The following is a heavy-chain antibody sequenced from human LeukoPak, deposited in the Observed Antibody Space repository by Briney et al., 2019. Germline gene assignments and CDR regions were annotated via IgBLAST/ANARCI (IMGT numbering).Heavy chain of an antibody. J-gene: IGHJ6*03. V-gene: IGHV3-53*01. CDR1: GFTVSSNY. Sequence: GGSLRLSCAASGFTVSSNYMSWVRQAPGKGLEWVSVIYSGGSTYYADSVKGRFTISRDNSKNTLYLQMNSLRAEDTAVYYRARSSSWGYYYYYMDVWGKGTTVTVSS. CDR2: IYSGGST. D-gene: IGHD6-13*01. CDR3: ARSSSWGYYYYYMDV.